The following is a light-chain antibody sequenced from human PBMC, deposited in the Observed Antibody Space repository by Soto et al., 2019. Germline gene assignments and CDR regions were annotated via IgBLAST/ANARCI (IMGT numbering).Light chain of an antibody. V-gene: IGLV2-14*01. J-gene: IGLJ1*01. CDR2: DVS. CDR1: SSDVGGYNY. Sequence: QSALTQPASVSGCPGQSITISCTGTSSDVGGYNYVSWYQQHPGKAPKLMIYDVSNRPSGVSNRFSGSKSGNTASLTISGLQAEDEADYYCSVYTSSSTLHYVFGTGTKVTVL. CDR3: SVYTSSSTLHYV.